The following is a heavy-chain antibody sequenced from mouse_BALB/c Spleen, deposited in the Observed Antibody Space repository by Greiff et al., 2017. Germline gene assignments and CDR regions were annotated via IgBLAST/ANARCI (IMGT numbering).Heavy chain of an antibody. J-gene: IGHJ3*01. D-gene: IGHD2-14*01. V-gene: IGHV1-87*01. CDR3: ARWYEGFAY. CDR2: IYPGDGDT. Sequence: LQESGAELARPGASVKLSCKASGYTFTSYWMQWVKQRPGQGLEWIGAIYPGDGDTRYTQKFKGKATLTADKSSSTAYMQLSSLASEDSAVYYCARWYEGFAYWGQGTLVTVSA. CDR1: GYTFTSYW.